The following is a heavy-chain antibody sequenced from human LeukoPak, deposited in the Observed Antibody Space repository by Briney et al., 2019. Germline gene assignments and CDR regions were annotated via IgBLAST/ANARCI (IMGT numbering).Heavy chain of an antibody. CDR3: ARGWLAETTVVTPYNY. D-gene: IGHD4-23*01. V-gene: IGHV1-69*13. CDR1: GGTFSSYA. CDR2: IIPIFNTA. J-gene: IGHJ4*02. Sequence: SVKVSCKASGGTFSSYAISWVRQAPGQGLEWMGGIIPIFNTANYAQKFQGRVTITADESTSTAYMELSSLRSEDTAVYYCARGWLAETTVVTPYNYWGQGTLVTVSS.